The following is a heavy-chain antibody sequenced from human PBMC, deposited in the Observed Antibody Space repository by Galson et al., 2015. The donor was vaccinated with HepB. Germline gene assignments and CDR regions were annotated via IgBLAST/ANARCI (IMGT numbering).Heavy chain of an antibody. CDR2: IKQDGSEK. Sequence: SLRLSCAASGFTFSSYWMSWVRQAPGKGLEWVANIKQDGSEKYYVDSVKGRFTISRDNAKNSLYLQMNSLRAEDTAVYYCASSYSSGWYSWFDPWGQGTLVTVSS. J-gene: IGHJ5*02. CDR3: ASSYSSGWYSWFDP. V-gene: IGHV3-7*03. D-gene: IGHD6-19*01. CDR1: GFTFSSYW.